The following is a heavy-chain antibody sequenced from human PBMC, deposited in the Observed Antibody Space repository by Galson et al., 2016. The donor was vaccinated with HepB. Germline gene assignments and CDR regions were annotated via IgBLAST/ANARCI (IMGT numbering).Heavy chain of an antibody. V-gene: IGHV4-4*02. Sequence: SETLSLTCAVSGGSITSTNWWSWVRQPPGKGLEWIGEIYHSGTTNYNPSLKSRVTMSVDKSNNQFSLKLTSVTAADTAVYYCARGGLLGTTSCCKGFDYWGQGALVTVSS. CDR1: GGSITSTNW. D-gene: IGHD2-2*01. J-gene: IGHJ4*02. CDR3: ARGGLLGTTSCCKGFDY. CDR2: IYHSGTT.